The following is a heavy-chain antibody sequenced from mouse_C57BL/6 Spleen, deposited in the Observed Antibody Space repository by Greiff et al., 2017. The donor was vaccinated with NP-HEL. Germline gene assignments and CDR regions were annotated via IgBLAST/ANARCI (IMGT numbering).Heavy chain of an antibody. J-gene: IGHJ3*01. CDR1: GYSITSGYY. V-gene: IGHV3-6*01. D-gene: IGHD2-4*01. CDR2: ISYDGSN. Sequence: EVQLQESGPGLVKPSQSLSLTCSVTGYSITSGYYWNWIRQFPGNKLEWMGYISYDGSNNYNPSLKNRISITRDTSKNQFFLKLNSVTTEDTATYYCARDEGYDYDGVFAYWGQGTLVTVSA. CDR3: ARDEGYDYDGVFAY.